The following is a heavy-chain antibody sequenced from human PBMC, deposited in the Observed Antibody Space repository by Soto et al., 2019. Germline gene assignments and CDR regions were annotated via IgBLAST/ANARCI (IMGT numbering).Heavy chain of an antibody. V-gene: IGHV5-10-1*01. CDR3: TRHTGYDSSLDY. J-gene: IGHJ4*02. CDR1: GYTFTGHW. CDR2: IDPSDSYT. Sequence: GESLKISCQGSGYTFTGHWISWVRQMPGKGLEWMGRIDPSDSYTDYSPTVQGHITMSADKSINTAYLQWSSLQASDTAVYYCTRHTGYDSSLDYWGQGTPVTVSS. D-gene: IGHD5-12*01.